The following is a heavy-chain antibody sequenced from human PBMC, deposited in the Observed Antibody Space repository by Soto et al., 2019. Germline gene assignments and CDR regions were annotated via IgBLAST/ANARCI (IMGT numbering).Heavy chain of an antibody. V-gene: IGHV1-18*01. CDR1: GYTFTNYS. CDR2: SDLKKGNT. D-gene: IGHD1-26*01. Sequence: ASVKVSCKASGYTFTNYSIIWVRQAPGQGLEWMGWSDLKKGNTDYAQNFQGRVTMTTDTPTSTAYMELRSLRAEDTAVYYCVRDDVGLGIDYWGLGTLVTVSS. CDR3: VRDDVGLGIDY. J-gene: IGHJ4*02.